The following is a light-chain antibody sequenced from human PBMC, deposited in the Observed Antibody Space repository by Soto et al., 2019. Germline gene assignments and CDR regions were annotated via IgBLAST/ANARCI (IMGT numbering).Light chain of an antibody. CDR3: SSFTDSTTLYV. Sequence: QSVLTQLASVSGSPGQSITISCTGTSNDFVSWYQQHPGKAPELIIYEVNNRPSQISDRFSASKSGSTASLTISGLQAADEATYYCSSFTDSTTLYVFGAGTKVTVL. CDR2: EVN. V-gene: IGLV2-14*01. CDR1: SNDFV. J-gene: IGLJ1*01.